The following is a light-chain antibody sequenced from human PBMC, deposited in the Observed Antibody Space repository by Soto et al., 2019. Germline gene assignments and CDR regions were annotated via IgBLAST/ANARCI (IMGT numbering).Light chain of an antibody. V-gene: IGLV2-11*01. Sequence: QSALTQPRSVSESPGQSVTISCTGTSSDVGGYNYVSWYQHHPGEAPQLIIFDVSKRPSGVPDRFSGSKSGYTASLTISGLQAEDEADYYCCSYAGSYTLVFGGGTKLTVL. CDR2: DVS. CDR1: SSDVGGYNY. CDR3: CSYAGSYTLV. J-gene: IGLJ3*02.